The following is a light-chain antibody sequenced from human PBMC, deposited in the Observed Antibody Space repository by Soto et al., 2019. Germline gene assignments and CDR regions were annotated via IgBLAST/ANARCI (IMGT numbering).Light chain of an antibody. CDR2: GAS. CDR3: QQYGSSSWT. J-gene: IGKJ1*01. Sequence: EILLTQSPGTLSLSPGERATLSCRASQSVSSSYLAWYQHKPGQAPRLLIYGASSRATGIPDRFSGSGSGTDFTLTISRLEPEDFAVYYCQQYGSSSWTFGQGTKVDNK. CDR1: QSVSSSY. V-gene: IGKV3-20*01.